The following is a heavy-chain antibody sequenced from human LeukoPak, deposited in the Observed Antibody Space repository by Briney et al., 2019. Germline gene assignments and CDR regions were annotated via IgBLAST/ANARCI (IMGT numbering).Heavy chain of an antibody. J-gene: IGHJ4*02. V-gene: IGHV3-74*01. Sequence: GGSLRLSCAASGFTFSSYRMHWVRQPPGKGLEWVSHINFDGSTTIYADSVKGRFTISRDNAKNTLSLQMNSLRVEDTAVYYCARDGSYIAYWGQGTLVTVSS. CDR1: GFTFSSYR. D-gene: IGHD2-21*01. CDR3: ARDGSYIAY. CDR2: INFDGSTT.